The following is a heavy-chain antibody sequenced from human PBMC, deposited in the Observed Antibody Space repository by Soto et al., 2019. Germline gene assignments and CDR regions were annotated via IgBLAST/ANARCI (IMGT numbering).Heavy chain of an antibody. CDR3: ARPVVAGTPDY. V-gene: IGHV3-30-3*01. CDR1: GFTFSRSP. D-gene: IGHD2-15*01. CDR2: ISADGSSQ. J-gene: IGHJ4*02. Sequence: QVQLVESGGGEVQPGTSLRLSCAASGFTFSRSPMHWVRQAPGKGLDWVGLISADGSSQHYADSVRGRFIISRDNFRNTMSLQMGRLKPEDTAVYYCARPVVAGTPDYWGQGALVSVSS.